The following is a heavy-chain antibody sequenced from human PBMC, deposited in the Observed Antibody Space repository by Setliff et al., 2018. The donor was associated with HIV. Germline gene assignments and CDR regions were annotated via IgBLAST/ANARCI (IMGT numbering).Heavy chain of an antibody. D-gene: IGHD3-16*01. CDR3: ARSGGIGNYHWDV. J-gene: IGHJ6*03. Sequence: SCKASGYLFTGYYMHWVRQVPGKGLVWVSHINSDGSGTKYADSVKGRFTMSRDNAKNTLYLQMNSLGVEDTAVYYCARSGGIGNYHWDVWGKGTTVTVSS. CDR2: INSDGSGT. CDR1: GYLFTGYY. V-gene: IGHV3-74*01.